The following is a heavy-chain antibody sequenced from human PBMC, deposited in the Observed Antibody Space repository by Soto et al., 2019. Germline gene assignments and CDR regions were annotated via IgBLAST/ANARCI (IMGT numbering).Heavy chain of an antibody. Sequence: SETLSLTCAVYGGSFSGYYWSWIRQPPGKGLEWIGEIKHSGSTNYNPSLKSRVTISVDTSKNQFSLKLSSVTAADTAVYYCARAHTQVVPAANWFDPWGQGTLVTVSS. V-gene: IGHV4-34*01. CDR1: GGSFSGYY. J-gene: IGHJ5*02. CDR2: IKHSGST. CDR3: ARAHTQVVPAANWFDP. D-gene: IGHD2-2*01.